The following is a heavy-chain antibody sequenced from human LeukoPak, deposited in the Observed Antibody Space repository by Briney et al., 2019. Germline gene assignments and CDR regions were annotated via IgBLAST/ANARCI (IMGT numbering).Heavy chain of an antibody. CDR2: ISSSSSYI. CDR1: GFTFSSYS. D-gene: IGHD4-17*01. CDR3: ASKGYGDYPFDY. V-gene: IGHV3-21*01. J-gene: IGHJ4*02. Sequence: NPGGSLRLPCAASGFTFSSYSMNWVRQAPGKGLEWVSSISSSSSYIYYADSVKGRFTISRDNAKNSLYLQMNSLRAEDTAVYYCASKGYGDYPFDYWGQGTLVTVSS.